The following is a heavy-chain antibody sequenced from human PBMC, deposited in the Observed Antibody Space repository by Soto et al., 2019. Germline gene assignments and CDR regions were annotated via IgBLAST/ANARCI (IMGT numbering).Heavy chain of an antibody. CDR2: ISYDGSNK. CDR1: GFTFSSYA. CDR3: ARAEFVVMKQWRGQNMAPDY. V-gene: IGHV3-30-3*01. D-gene: IGHD6-19*01. Sequence: GGSLRLSCAASGFTFSSYAMHWVRQAPCKGLEWVAVISYDGSNKYYADSVKGRFTISRDNSKNTLYLQMNSLRAEDTAVYYCARAEFVVMKQWRGQNMAPDYWGQGTLVTVSS. J-gene: IGHJ4*02.